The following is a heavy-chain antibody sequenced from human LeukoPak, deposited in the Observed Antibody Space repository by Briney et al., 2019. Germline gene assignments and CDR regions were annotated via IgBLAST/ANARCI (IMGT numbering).Heavy chain of an antibody. Sequence: GGSLRLSCAASGFTFSSYGMHWVRQAPGKGLEWVAFIRYDGSNKYYADSVKGRFTISRDNSKNTLYLQMNSLRAEDTAVYYCAKDSGISPATEYFQHWGQGTLVTVSS. V-gene: IGHV3-30*02. CDR2: IRYDGSNK. D-gene: IGHD1-14*01. CDR3: AKDSGISPATEYFQH. J-gene: IGHJ1*01. CDR1: GFTFSSYG.